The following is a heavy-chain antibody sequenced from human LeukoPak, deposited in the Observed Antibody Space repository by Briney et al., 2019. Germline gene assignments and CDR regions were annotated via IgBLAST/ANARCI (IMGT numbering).Heavy chain of an antibody. V-gene: IGHV3-21*01. Sequence: GGSLRLSCAASGFTFSSYSMNWVRQAPGKGLEWVSSISSSSSYIYYADSVKGRFTISRDNAKNSLYLQMNSPRAEDTAVYYCASEMGRGSYSAFDYWGQGTLVTVSS. J-gene: IGHJ4*02. D-gene: IGHD1-26*01. CDR2: ISSSSSYI. CDR1: GFTFSSYS. CDR3: ASEMGRGSYSAFDY.